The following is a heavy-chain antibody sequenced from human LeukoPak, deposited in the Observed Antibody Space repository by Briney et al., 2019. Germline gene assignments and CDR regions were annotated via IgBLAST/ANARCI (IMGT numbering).Heavy chain of an antibody. CDR1: GGSISSSSYY. CDR3: ARDLPSAVGYCSGGSCYSFDY. Sequence: PSETLSLTCTVSGGSISSSSYYWGWIRQPPGKGLEWIGSIYYSGSTYYNPSLKSRVTISVDTSKNHFSLKLSSVTAADTAVYYCARDLPSAVGYCSGGSCYSFDYWGQGTLVTVSS. V-gene: IGHV4-39*07. CDR2: IYYSGST. J-gene: IGHJ4*02. D-gene: IGHD2-15*01.